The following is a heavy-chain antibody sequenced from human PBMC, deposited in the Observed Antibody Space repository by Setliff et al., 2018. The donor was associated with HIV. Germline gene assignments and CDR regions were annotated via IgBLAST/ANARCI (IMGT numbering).Heavy chain of an antibody. J-gene: IGHJ6*03. CDR2: INVGKGDT. CDR1: GYTFTSFA. CDR3: ARGEKRFLEWLPLDYYYYYYMDV. Sequence: ASVKVSCKASGYTFTSFAMHWVRQAPGQRLEWMGWINVGKGDTKYSQEFQGRITITTDTSANTGYMELSSLRSDDTAVYYCARGEKRFLEWLPLDYYYYYYMDVWGKGITVTVS. V-gene: IGHV1-3*01. D-gene: IGHD3-3*01.